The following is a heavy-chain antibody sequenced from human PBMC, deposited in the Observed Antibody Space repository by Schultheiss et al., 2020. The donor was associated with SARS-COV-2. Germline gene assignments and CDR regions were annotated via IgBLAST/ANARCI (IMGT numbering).Heavy chain of an antibody. D-gene: IGHD2-2*01. CDR2: ISSSSSYI. Sequence: GGSLRLSCAASGFTFSSYSMNWVRQAPGKGLEWVSSISSSSSYIYYADSVKGRFTISRDNSKNTLYLQMNSLRAEDTAVYSCARVGVRCTSTSCYGYYYYYYGMDVWGQGTTVTVSS. V-gene: IGHV3-21*01. CDR1: GFTFSSYS. J-gene: IGHJ6*02. CDR3: ARVGVRCTSTSCYGYYYYYYGMDV.